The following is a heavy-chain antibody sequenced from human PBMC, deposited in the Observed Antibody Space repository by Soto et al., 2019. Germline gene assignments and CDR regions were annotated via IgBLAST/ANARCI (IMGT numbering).Heavy chain of an antibody. Sequence: SETLSLTCAVYGGSFSDYYWSWIRQPPGKGLEWIGEINHSGSTNYNPSLKSRVTISVDTSKNQFSLKLSSVTAADTAVYYCATRRGFIAARYYWGQGTLVTVSS. CDR2: INHSGST. CDR3: ATRRGFIAARYY. D-gene: IGHD6-6*01. V-gene: IGHV4-34*01. J-gene: IGHJ4*02. CDR1: GGSFSDYY.